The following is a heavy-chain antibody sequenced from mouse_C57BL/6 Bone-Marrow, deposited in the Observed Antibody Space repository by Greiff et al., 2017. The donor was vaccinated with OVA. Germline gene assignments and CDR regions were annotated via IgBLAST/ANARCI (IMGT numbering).Heavy chain of an antibody. J-gene: IGHJ4*01. CDR3: ARDYYGPAGAMDY. V-gene: IGHV7-1*01. Sequence: EVHLVESGGGLVQSGRSLRLSCATSGFTFSDFYMEWVRQAPGKGLEWIAASRNKANDYTTEYSASVKGRFIVSRDTSQSILYLQMNALRAEDTAIYYCARDYYGPAGAMDYWGQGTSVTVSS. D-gene: IGHD1-2*01. CDR2: SRNKANDYTT. CDR1: GFTFSDFY.